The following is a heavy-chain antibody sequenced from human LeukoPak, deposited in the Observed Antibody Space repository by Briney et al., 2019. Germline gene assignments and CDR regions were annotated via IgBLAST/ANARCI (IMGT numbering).Heavy chain of an antibody. J-gene: IGHJ4*02. Sequence: PGGSLRLSCAASGFTFSSYSMNWVRQAPGKGLEWISYITTSGGAKNYADSVKGRFTISRDNAENSLYLQMSSLRAEDTAVYYCATDRGWRTSGYYLYYFEYWGQGTLVTYSS. CDR3: ATDRGWRTSGYYLYYFEY. V-gene: IGHV3-48*01. D-gene: IGHD3-3*01. CDR2: ITTSGGAK. CDR1: GFTFSSYS.